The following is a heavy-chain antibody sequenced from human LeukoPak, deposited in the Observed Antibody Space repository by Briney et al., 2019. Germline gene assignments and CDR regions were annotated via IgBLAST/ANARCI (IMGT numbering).Heavy chain of an antibody. CDR2: IYPGDSDT. J-gene: IGHJ4*02. D-gene: IGHD7-27*01. Sequence: GESLKISCKASGYIFTNYWIGWVRQLAGEGLEWMGIIYPGDSDTRYSPSFQGQVTISADNSINTAYLQWSSLKASDTAIYYCARRLTAEVWGQGTLVTVSS. CDR1: GYIFTNYW. V-gene: IGHV5-51*01. CDR3: ARRLTAEV.